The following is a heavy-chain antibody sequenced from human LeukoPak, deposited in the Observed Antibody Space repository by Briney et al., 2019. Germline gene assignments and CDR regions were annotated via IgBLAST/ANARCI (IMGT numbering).Heavy chain of an antibody. CDR2: IRYDGSNK. CDR3: AKDFRYYDQRTYAFDI. V-gene: IGHV3-30*02. CDR1: GFTFSSYG. Sequence: GGSLRLSCAASGFTFSSYGMHWVRQAPGKGLEWAAFIRYDGSNKYYADSVKGRFTISRDNSKNTLYLQMNSLRAEDTAVYYCAKDFRYYDQRTYAFDIWGQGTMVTVSS. J-gene: IGHJ3*02. D-gene: IGHD3-22*01.